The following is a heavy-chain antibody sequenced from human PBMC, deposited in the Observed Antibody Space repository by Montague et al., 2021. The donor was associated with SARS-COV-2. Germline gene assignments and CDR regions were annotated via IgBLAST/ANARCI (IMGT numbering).Heavy chain of an antibody. D-gene: IGHD2-15*01. Sequence: SETLSLTCTVSGGSISSYYWSWIRQPPGKGLEWIGYIYYSGSTNYNPSLKSRVTISVDTSKNQFSLKLSSVTAADTAVYYCARRALGYCSGGSCEEGFDPWGRGTLVTVSS. CDR1: GGSISSYY. CDR3: ARRALGYCSGGSCEEGFDP. CDR2: IYYSGST. J-gene: IGHJ5*02. V-gene: IGHV4-59*08.